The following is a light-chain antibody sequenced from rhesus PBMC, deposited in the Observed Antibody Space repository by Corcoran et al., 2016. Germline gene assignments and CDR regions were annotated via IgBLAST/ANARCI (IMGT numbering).Light chain of an antibody. J-gene: IGKJ4*01. V-gene: IGKV1-28*03. Sequence: DIQMTQSPSSLSASVGDTVTITCRASQGISSYLNWFQQKPGKAPKLLIYAASSLDSGVPSRFRGSGSGTDVNLTISSLQAEDFAVYYCLQHNSYPLTFGGGTKVELK. CDR1: QGISSY. CDR3: LQHNSYPLT. CDR2: AAS.